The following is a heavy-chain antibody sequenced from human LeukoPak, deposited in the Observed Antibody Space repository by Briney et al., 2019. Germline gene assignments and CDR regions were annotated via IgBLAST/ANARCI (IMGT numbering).Heavy chain of an antibody. CDR2: INRDGSNT. CDR3: ARDTSSRYDY. V-gene: IGHV3-74*01. CDR1: GFTFRSYW. Sequence: GGSLRLSCAASGFTFRSYWMHWVRQAPGKGLVWVSRINRDGSNTNYADSVKGRFTNSRDNAKNTLYLQMNSLRAEDTAVYYCARDTSSRYDYWGQGSLVTVSS. J-gene: IGHJ4*02. D-gene: IGHD6-13*01.